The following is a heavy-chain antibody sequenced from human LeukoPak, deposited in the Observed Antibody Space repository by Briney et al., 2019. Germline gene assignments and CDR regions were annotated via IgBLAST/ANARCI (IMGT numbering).Heavy chain of an antibody. CDR2: ISGSGGST. D-gene: IGHD1-26*01. CDR1: GFTFSRYA. V-gene: IGHV3-23*01. J-gene: IGHJ4*02. Sequence: GGSLRLSCAASGFTFSRYAMSWVRQAPGKGLEGVSDISGSGGSTYYADSVKGGFTIYRDNSKNTLYMQMNILTAADTAVHYCAKENSGSYLPYYFDYWGQGTLLTVSS. CDR3: AKENSGSYLPYYFDY.